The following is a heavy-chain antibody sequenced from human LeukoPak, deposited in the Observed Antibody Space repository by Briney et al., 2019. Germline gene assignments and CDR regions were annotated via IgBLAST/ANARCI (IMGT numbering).Heavy chain of an antibody. D-gene: IGHD1-26*01. CDR2: IYYSGST. CDR3: AGKEWELHPFDY. Sequence: SETLSLTCTVSGGYISSYYWSWIRQPPGKGLEQIGYIYYSGSTNYNPSLKSRVTISVDTPKNQFSLKLISVTAADTAVYYCAGKEWELHPFDYWGQGTLVTVSS. V-gene: IGHV4-59*01. CDR1: GGYISSYY. J-gene: IGHJ4*02.